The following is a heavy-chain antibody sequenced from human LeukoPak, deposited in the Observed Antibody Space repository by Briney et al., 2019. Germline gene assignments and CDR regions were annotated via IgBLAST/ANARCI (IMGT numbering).Heavy chain of an antibody. CDR2: LYSNGNT. CDR3: ARDYYDGSAYYSYYEY. D-gene: IGHD3-22*01. V-gene: IGHV3-53*01. Sequence: PGGSLRLSCAASGFTVSSKYVSWVRQAPGKGLEWVSTLYSNGNTYYADSVKGRFTISRDNSKNTLSLQMNSLRAEDTAVYYCARDYYDGSAYYSYYEYWGQGTLVTVSS. J-gene: IGHJ4*02. CDR1: GFTVSSKY.